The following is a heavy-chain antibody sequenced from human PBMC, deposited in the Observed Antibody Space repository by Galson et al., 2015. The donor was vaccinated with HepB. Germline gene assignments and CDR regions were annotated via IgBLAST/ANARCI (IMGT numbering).Heavy chain of an antibody. D-gene: IGHD3-22*01. CDR1: GFTFSGYY. V-gene: IGHV3-11*05. CDR2: ISSSSDYT. Sequence: SLRLSCAASSGFTFSGYYMSWIRQAPGKGLEWVSYISSSSDYTNYADSVKGRFTISRDNAKNSLYLQMNSLRAEDTAVYYCARDKGNTESSGYYPDYWGQGTLVTVSS. J-gene: IGHJ4*02. CDR3: ARDKGNTESSGYYPDY.